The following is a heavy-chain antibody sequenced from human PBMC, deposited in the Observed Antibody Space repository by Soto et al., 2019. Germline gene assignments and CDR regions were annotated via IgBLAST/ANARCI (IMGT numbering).Heavy chain of an antibody. CDR3: AKVDIVVVVAASYFDY. CDR2: ISGSGGST. V-gene: IGHV3-23*01. Sequence: EVQLLESGGGLVQPGGSLRLSCAASGFTFSSYAMSWVRQAPGKGLEWVSAISGSGGSTYYADSVKGRFTISRDNSKNTLYLQMNSLRAEDTAVYYCAKVDIVVVVAASYFDYWGQGTLVTVSS. CDR1: GFTFSSYA. J-gene: IGHJ4*02. D-gene: IGHD2-15*01.